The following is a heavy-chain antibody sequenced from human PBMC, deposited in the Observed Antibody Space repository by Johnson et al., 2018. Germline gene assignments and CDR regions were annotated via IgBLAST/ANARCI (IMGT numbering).Heavy chain of an antibody. V-gene: IGHV3-11*01. D-gene: IGHD6-19*01. CDR3: ARPPLFTGWYEDPYFEF. Sequence: QVQLVESGGGLVKPGGSLRLSCEASGFSLSDFYMAWIRQAPGKGPEWLAYISTNSDAIYYADSVKGRFTISRDNSKKSLYLQMNNLRAEYTATYYCARPPLFTGWYEDPYFEFWGQGVRVTVSS. CDR2: ISTNSDAI. J-gene: IGHJ4*02. CDR1: GFSLSDFY.